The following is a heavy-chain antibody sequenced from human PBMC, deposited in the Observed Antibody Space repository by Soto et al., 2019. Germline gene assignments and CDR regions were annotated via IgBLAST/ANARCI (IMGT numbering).Heavy chain of an antibody. J-gene: IGHJ2*01. Sequence: QLQESGPGLVKPSQTLSLTCTVSGASINNNDYYWSWIRQTPGKGLEWIGYVYYSGTTDYIPSLKSRLSMSIDKSQNQFTLKLNSVTAADMATYYCARMSYFYDKWYFDLWGRGTLVTVSS. CDR1: GASINNNDYY. CDR2: VYYSGTT. V-gene: IGHV4-30-4*01. CDR3: ARMSYFYDKWYFDL. D-gene: IGHD3-22*01.